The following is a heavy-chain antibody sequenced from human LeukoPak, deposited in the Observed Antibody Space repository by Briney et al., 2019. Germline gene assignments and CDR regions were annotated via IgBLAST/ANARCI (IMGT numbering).Heavy chain of an antibody. CDR1: GGSISSGYC. V-gene: IGHV4-31*03. J-gene: IGHJ4*02. CDR2: IYYSGST. CDR3: ASRRSGSHYFDF. Sequence: SETLSLTCTVSGGSISSGYCWSWIRQHPGKGLEWIGYIYYSGSTYYNPSLKSRVTISVDTSKSQFSLKLSSVTAADTAMYYCASRRSGSHYFDFWGQGTLVTVSS. D-gene: IGHD1-26*01.